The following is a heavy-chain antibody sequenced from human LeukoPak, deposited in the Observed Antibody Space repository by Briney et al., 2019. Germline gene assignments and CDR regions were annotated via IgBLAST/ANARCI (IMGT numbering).Heavy chain of an antibody. CDR3: ARESRGWFDP. CDR1: GFAFGSYW. CDR2: ISSSSSYI. V-gene: IGHV3-21*01. Sequence: GGSLRLSCAASGFAFGSYWMSWVRQAPGKGLEWVSSISSSSSYIYYADSVKGRFTISRDNAKNSLYLQMNSLRAEDTAVYYCARESRGWFDPWGQGTLVTVSS. J-gene: IGHJ5*02. D-gene: IGHD5-24*01.